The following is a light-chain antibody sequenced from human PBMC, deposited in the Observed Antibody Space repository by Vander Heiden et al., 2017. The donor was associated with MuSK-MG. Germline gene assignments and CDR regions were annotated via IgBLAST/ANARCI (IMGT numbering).Light chain of an antibody. V-gene: IGKV1-39*01. CDR3: QQSYRGTWT. CDR2: APP. J-gene: IGKJ2*02. CDR1: PGIRRY. Sequence: DIQTSQPPSSLSASVGDRVTIPCRASPGIRRYLTWHQQKPGKAPKLLTFAPPSLQSGVPSRFSGSGSETEFTLTISNLQAEDFATCYYQQSYRGTWTFGQGTKLEIK.